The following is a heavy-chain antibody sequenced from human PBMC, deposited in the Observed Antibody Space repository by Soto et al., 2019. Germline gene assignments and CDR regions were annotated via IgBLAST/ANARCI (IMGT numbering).Heavy chain of an antibody. V-gene: IGHV3-21*01. Sequence: GGSLRLSCAASGFTFSSYSMNWVRQAPGKGLEWVSSISSSSSYIYYADSVKGRFTISRDNAKNSLYLQMNSLRAEDTAVYYCARGQGFGSMRPDYWGQGTLVTVSS. CDR1: GFTFSSYS. CDR2: ISSSSSYI. CDR3: ARGQGFGSMRPDY. J-gene: IGHJ4*02. D-gene: IGHD3-3*01.